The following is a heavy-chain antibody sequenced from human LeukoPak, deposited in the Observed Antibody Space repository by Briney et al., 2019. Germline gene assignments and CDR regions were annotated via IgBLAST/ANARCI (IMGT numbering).Heavy chain of an antibody. J-gene: IGHJ4*02. CDR2: IYYSGST. CDR3: ARGNRNYDFWSGYYAFDY. CDR1: GGSISSGGYY. V-gene: IGHV4-31*03. Sequence: SSETLSLTRTVSGGSISSGGYYWSWIRQHPGKGLEWIGYIYYSGSTYYNPSLKSRVTISVDTSKNQFSLKLSSVTAADTAVYYCARGNRNYDFWSGYYAFDYWGQGTLVTVSS. D-gene: IGHD3-3*01.